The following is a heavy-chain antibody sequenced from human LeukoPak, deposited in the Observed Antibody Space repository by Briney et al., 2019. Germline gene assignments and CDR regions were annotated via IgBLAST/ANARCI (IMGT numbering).Heavy chain of an antibody. CDR2: ISSSSSYI. V-gene: IGHV3-21*01. D-gene: IGHD3-3*01. J-gene: IGHJ3*02. Sequence: GGSLRLSCAASGFTFSSYSMNWVRQAPGKGLEWVSSISSSSSYIYYADSVKGRFTISRDNAKKSLYLQMNSLRAEDTAVYYCARGYDLWSGSRAFDIWGQGTMVTVSS. CDR3: ARGYDLWSGSRAFDI. CDR1: GFTFSSYS.